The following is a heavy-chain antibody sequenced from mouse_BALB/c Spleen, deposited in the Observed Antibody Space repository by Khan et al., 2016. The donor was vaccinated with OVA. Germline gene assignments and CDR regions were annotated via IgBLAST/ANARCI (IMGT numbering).Heavy chain of an antibody. Sequence: QVQLKQSGPGLVAPSQSLSITCTVSGFSLSNYGVHWVRQPPGKGLEWLGIIWAGGSTNYNSALMSRLSISKDNSKSQVFLKMNSLQTDETAIYFCARNREPDYFDYWGQGTTLTGSS. V-gene: IGHV2-9*02. CDR2: IWAGGST. CDR3: ARNREPDYFDY. J-gene: IGHJ2*01. CDR1: GFSLSNYG.